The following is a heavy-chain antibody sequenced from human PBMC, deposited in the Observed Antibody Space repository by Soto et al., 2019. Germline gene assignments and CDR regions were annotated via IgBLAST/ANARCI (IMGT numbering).Heavy chain of an antibody. V-gene: IGHV3-48*01. D-gene: IGHD3-16*01. J-gene: IGHJ4*02. Sequence: EVQLVESGGGLVQPGGSLRLSCAASGFTFSSYSMNWVRQAPRKGLEWVSYISSSSSTIYYADSVKGRFTISRDNAKNSLYLQMNSLRAEDTAVYYCARDPNRYDYNGDYWGQGTLVTVSS. CDR2: ISSSSSTI. CDR3: ARDPNRYDYNGDY. CDR1: GFTFSSYS.